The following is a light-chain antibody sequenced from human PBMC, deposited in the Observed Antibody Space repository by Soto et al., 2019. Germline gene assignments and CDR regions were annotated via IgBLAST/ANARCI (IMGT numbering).Light chain of an antibody. V-gene: IGKV3-15*01. CDR1: QSVSSD. J-gene: IGKJ4*01. CDR2: RTS. CDR3: QQYYNWLT. Sequence: EIVMTQSPATLPVSPGERATPSCRASQSVSSDLAWYQQKPGQPPRLLIYRTSTRATGIPARFSGSGSGTEFTLTISSMQSEDFAVYYCQQYYNWLTFGGGTKVDIK.